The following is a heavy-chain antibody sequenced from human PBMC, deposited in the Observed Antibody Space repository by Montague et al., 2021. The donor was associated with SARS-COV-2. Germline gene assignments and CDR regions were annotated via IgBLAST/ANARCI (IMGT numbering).Heavy chain of an antibody. D-gene: IGHD3-10*01. CDR3: ARDHGQWFGELWGHGLDV. CDR2: IYYSGST. Sequence: TLSLTCSVSSGSISTGHHWSWIHQHPMKGLEWIGYIYYSGSTYYNPSFKGRVTISIDTAKNQFSLELTSMTAADTAVYYCARDHGQWFGELWGHGLDVWGQGTTVIVSS. V-gene: IGHV4-31*03. CDR1: SGSISTGHH. J-gene: IGHJ6*02.